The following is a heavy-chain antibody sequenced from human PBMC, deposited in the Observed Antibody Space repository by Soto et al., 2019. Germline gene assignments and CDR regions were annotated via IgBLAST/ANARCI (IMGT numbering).Heavy chain of an antibody. CDR3: ASSYYDSSGYYSALDY. CDR2: LYRGGIT. CDR1: GFTVSSNY. Sequence: GGSLRLSCAASGFTVSSNYMSWVRQAPGKGLEWVSVLYRGGITDYADSVKGRFTISRDNSKNTLYLQMNSLRAEDTAVYFCASSYYDSSGYYSALDYWGQGTPVTVSS. V-gene: IGHV3-53*01. J-gene: IGHJ1*01. D-gene: IGHD3-22*01.